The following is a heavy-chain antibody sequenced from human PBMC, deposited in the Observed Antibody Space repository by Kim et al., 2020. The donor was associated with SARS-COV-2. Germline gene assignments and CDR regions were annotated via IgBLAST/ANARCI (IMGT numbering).Heavy chain of an antibody. CDR3: AKGVGAVAGVGDY. D-gene: IGHD6-19*01. J-gene: IGHJ4*02. CDR1: GFTFDDYA. CDR2: ISWNSGSI. V-gene: IGHV3-9*01. Sequence: GGSLRLSCAASGFTFDDYAMHWVRQAPGKGLEWVSGISWNSGSIGYADSVKGRFTISRDNAKNSLYLQMNSLRAEDTALYYCAKGVGAVAGVGDYWGQGTLVTVSS.